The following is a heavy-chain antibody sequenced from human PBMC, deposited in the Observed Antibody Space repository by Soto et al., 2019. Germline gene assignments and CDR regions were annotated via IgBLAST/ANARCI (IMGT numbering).Heavy chain of an antibody. CDR1: GYTFTGYY. CDR3: ARALGLKHYYYGMDV. J-gene: IGHJ6*02. CDR2: INPNSGGT. Sequence: QVQLVQSGAEVKKPGASVKVSSKASGYTFTGYYMHWVRQAPGQGLEWMGWINPNSGGTNYAQKFQGWVTMTRDTSISTAYMELSRLRSDDTAVYYCARALGLKHYYYGMDVWGQGTTVTVSS. V-gene: IGHV1-2*04. D-gene: IGHD3-16*01.